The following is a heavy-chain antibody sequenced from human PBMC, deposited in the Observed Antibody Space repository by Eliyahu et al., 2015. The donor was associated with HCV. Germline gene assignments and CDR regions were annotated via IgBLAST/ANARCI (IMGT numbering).Heavy chain of an antibody. J-gene: IGHJ3*02. D-gene: IGHD1-1*01. Sequence: QVQLVQSGAEMKKPGASVTVSCKASXFSFLGYSIHWVRQAPGQGLEWLGWVTPESVFTYAERFQGRITLTRDTSLSTAYMDLSNLRSDDTAIYYCARDVANGRPDLFDMWGQGTVVTVSS. CDR1: XFSFLGYS. CDR3: ARDVANGRPDLFDM. CDR2: VTPESVFT. V-gene: IGHV1-2*02.